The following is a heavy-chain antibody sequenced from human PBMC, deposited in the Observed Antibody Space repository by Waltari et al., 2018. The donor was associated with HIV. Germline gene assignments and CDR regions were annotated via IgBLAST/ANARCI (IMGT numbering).Heavy chain of an antibody. CDR1: GGSISNSNYF. J-gene: IGHJ2*01. CDR2: IYSSGRS. V-gene: IGHV4-39*01. D-gene: IGHD1-26*01. Sequence: QLQLQESGPGLGKHSETLSLTCTVSGGSISNSNYFWGWSRQPPRKGLEWIGRIYSSGRSYYNPSLKSRVTISVDTSKTQFSLKLSSVTATDTAVYYCARHALRVGASYWYFDLWGRGTLVTVSS. CDR3: ARHALRVGASYWYFDL.